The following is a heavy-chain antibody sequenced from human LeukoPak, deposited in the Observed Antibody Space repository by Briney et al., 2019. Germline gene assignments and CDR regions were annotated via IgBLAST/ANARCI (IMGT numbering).Heavy chain of an antibody. J-gene: IGHJ6*03. CDR1: GFTFSSYE. V-gene: IGHV3-48*03. CDR3: ASPILTGYYFVGGMDV. Sequence: GGSLRLSCAASGFTFSSYEMNWVRQAPGKGLEWVSYISSSGSTIYYADSVKGRFTISRDNAKNSLYLQMNSLRAEDTAVYYCASPILTGYYFVGGMDVWGKGTTVTISS. D-gene: IGHD3-9*01. CDR2: ISSSGSTI.